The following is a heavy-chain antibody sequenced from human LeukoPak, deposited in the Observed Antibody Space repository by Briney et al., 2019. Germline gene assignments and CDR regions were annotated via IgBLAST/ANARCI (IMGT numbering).Heavy chain of an antibody. CDR1: GYTFIGHY. Sequence: ASVTVSCKASGYTFIGHYMHWVRQAPGQGLEWMGWISPNGADTDYAQRFQGRVTMTRDTSISTAYMELRRLRSDDTAVYYCARAAIAVAGDYHYHYMDVWGKGTTVTVSS. CDR3: ARAAIAVAGDYHYHYMDV. D-gene: IGHD6-19*01. V-gene: IGHV1-2*02. J-gene: IGHJ6*03. CDR2: ISPNGADT.